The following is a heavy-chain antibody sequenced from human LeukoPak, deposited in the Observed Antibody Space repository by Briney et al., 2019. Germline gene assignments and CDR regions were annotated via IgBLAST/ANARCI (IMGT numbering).Heavy chain of an antibody. CDR1: GGSISSYY. Sequence: SETLSLTCTVSGGSISSYYWSWIRQPPGKGLEWIGEINHSGSTNYNPSLKSRVTISVDTSKNQFSLKLSSVTAADTAVYYCARGGVLGAARAEFDYWGQGTLVTVSS. CDR3: ARGGVLGAARAEFDY. D-gene: IGHD6-6*01. CDR2: INHSGST. V-gene: IGHV4-34*01. J-gene: IGHJ4*02.